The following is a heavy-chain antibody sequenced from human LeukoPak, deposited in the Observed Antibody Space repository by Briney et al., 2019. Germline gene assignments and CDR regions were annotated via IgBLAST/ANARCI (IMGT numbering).Heavy chain of an antibody. CDR1: GFTFSSYG. CDR2: IWYDGSNK. CDR3: ARDLPHNCGGDCPWVY. D-gene: IGHD2-21*02. V-gene: IGHV3-33*01. Sequence: SGGSLRLSCAASGFTFSSYGMHWVRQAPGNGLEWVAVIWYDGSNKYYADSVKGRFTISRDNSKNTLYLQMNSLRAEDTAVYYCARDLPHNCGGDCPWVYWGQGTLVTVSS. J-gene: IGHJ4*02.